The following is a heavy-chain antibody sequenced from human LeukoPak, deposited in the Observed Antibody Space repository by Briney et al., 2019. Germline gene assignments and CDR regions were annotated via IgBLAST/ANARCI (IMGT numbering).Heavy chain of an antibody. CDR2: ISGSGGST. CDR3: AKWRDSSGSGSDDAFDI. D-gene: IGHD3-22*01. CDR1: GFTFSSYA. Sequence: GGSLRLSCAASGFTFSSYAMSWVRQAPGKGLEWVSAISGSGGSTYYADSVKGRFTISRDNSKNTLYLQMNSLRAEDTAVYYCAKWRDSSGSGSDDAFDIWGQGTMVTVSS. V-gene: IGHV3-23*01. J-gene: IGHJ3*02.